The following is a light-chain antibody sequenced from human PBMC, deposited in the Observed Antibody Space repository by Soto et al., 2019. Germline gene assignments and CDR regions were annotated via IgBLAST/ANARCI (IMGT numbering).Light chain of an antibody. CDR2: AAS. V-gene: IGKV1-27*01. Sequence: DIQMTQSPSSLSASVGDRVTITCRASQGIRNFLAWYQQKPGKVPKLLISAASTLESGVPSRFSGSGSGTAFTLAITSHQPEDVATYYCQKYSSVITFGQGTRLEIK. CDR3: QKYSSVIT. J-gene: IGKJ5*01. CDR1: QGIRNF.